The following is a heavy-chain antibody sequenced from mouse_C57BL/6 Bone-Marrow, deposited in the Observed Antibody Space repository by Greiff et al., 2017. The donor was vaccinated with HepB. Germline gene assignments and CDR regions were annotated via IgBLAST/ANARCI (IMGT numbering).Heavy chain of an antibody. CDR1: GFNIKDDY. D-gene: IGHD1-1*01. V-gene: IGHV14-4*01. Sequence: VQLQQSGAELVRPGASVKLSCTASGFNIKDDYMHWVKQRPEQGLEWIGWIDPENGDTEYASKFQGKATITADTSSNTAYLQLSSLISEDTAVYYCTTTVPWFAYWGQGTLVTVSA. J-gene: IGHJ3*01. CDR2: IDPENGDT. CDR3: TTTVPWFAY.